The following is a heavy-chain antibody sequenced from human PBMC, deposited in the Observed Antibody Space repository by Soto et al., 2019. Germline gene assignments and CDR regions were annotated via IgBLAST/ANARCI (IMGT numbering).Heavy chain of an antibody. CDR2: MNPNSGNT. CDR3: ARGPRGPYDILTGYRHWFDP. J-gene: IGHJ5*02. Sequence: QVQLVQSGAEVKKPGASVKVSCKASGYTFTSYDINWVRQATGQGLEWMGWMNPNSGNTGYAQKFQGRVTMTRNTPISTAYMELSSLRSEDTAVYYCARGPRGPYDILTGYRHWFDPWGQGTLVTVSS. D-gene: IGHD3-9*01. CDR1: GYTFTSYD. V-gene: IGHV1-8*01.